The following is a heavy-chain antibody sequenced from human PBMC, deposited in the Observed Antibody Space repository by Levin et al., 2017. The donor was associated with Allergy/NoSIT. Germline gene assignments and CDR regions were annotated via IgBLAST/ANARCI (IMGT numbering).Heavy chain of an antibody. CDR3: ASITSGIAAAGTFY. Sequence: GESLKISCAASGFTFSSYWMSWVRQAPGKGLEWVANIKQDGSEKYYVDSVKGRFTISRDNAKNSLYLQMNSLRAEDTAVYYCASITSGIAAAGTFYWGQGTLVTVSS. V-gene: IGHV3-7*01. D-gene: IGHD6-13*01. CDR2: IKQDGSEK. J-gene: IGHJ4*02. CDR1: GFTFSSYW.